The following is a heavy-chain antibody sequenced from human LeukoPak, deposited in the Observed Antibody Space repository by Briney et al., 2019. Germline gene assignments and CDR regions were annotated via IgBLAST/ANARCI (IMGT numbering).Heavy chain of an antibody. CDR3: ARDFYYYGSGSYEGGDFDY. D-gene: IGHD3-10*01. CDR1: GYTFTSYY. Sequence: GASVKVSCKASGYTFTSYYMHWVRQAPGQGLEWMGIINPSGGSTSYARKFQGRVTMTRDTSTSTVYMELSSLRSEDTAVYYRARDFYYYGSGSYEGGDFDYWGQGTLVTVSS. CDR2: INPSGGST. V-gene: IGHV1-46*01. J-gene: IGHJ4*02.